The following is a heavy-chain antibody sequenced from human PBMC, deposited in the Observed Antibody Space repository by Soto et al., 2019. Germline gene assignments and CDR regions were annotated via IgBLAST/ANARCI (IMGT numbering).Heavy chain of an antibody. CDR3: RSSSSGSTVTIPYFDY. CDR2: IRSKTYGGTT. V-gene: IGHV3-49*03. J-gene: IGHJ4*02. CDR1: GFIFGDYA. D-gene: IGHD4-17*01. Sequence: GGSLRLSCTASGFIFGDYAMSWFRQAPGKGLEWVGFIRSKTYGGTTDYAASVKGRFTISRDDSKSIAYLQMNSLKTDDTAVYYCRSSSSGSTVTIPYFDYWGQGTLVTVSS.